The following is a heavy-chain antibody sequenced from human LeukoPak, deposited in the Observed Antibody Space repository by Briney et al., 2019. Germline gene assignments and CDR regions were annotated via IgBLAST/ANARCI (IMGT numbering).Heavy chain of an antibody. Sequence: GGSLRLSCAASGFTFSSYAMSWVRQAPGKGLEWVSVIFSGGSTYYADSVKGRFTISRDDSKNTVYLQMDSLRAEDTSVYFCARGGESSGYYYADYWGQGTLVTVSS. D-gene: IGHD3-22*01. CDR2: IFSGGST. J-gene: IGHJ4*02. CDR1: GFTFSSYA. CDR3: ARGGESSGYYYADY. V-gene: IGHV3-66*01.